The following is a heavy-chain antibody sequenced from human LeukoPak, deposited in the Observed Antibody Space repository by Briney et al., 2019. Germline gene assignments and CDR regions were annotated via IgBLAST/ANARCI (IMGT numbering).Heavy chain of an antibody. J-gene: IGHJ4*02. CDR1: GFTFSSYW. V-gene: IGHV3-7*01. D-gene: IGHD3-10*01. CDR2: IKQDGSEK. CDR3: ASVYGSGSMGRY. Sequence: GGSLRLSCAASGFTFSSYWMGWVRQAPGKGLEWVANIKQDGSEKYYVDSVKGRFTISRDNAKNSLYLQMNSLRAEDTAVYYCASVYGSGSMGRYWGQGTLVTVSS.